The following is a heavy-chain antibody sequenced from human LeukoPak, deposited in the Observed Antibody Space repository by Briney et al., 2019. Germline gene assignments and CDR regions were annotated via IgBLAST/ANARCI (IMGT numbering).Heavy chain of an antibody. CDR2: INHSGST. V-gene: IGHV4-34*01. CDR3: ARHRRYSSSWFPLDFDY. CDR1: GGSFSGYY. D-gene: IGHD6-13*01. Sequence: PSETLSLTCAVYGGSFSGYYWSWIRQPPGKGLEWIGEINHSGSTNYNPSLKSRVTMSVDTSKNQFSLKLSSVTAADTAVYYCARHRRYSSSWFPLDFDYWGQGTLVTVSS. J-gene: IGHJ4*02.